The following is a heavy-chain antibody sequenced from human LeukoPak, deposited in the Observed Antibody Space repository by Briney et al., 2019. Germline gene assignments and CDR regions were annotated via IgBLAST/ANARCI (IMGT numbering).Heavy chain of an antibody. D-gene: IGHD2-15*01. CDR2: VSASGAQT. CDR1: GFTFTNFV. CDR3: AKGHRLCTSGNCNSQVDY. Sequence: GGSLRLSRAASGFTFTNFVMSWVRQAPGKGLEWISTVSASGAQTYFADSVKGRFTISRDNSKNTLYLQMYSLRVEDTATYYCAKGHRLCTSGNCNSQVDYWGHGTLVTVSP. J-gene: IGHJ4*01. V-gene: IGHV3-23*01.